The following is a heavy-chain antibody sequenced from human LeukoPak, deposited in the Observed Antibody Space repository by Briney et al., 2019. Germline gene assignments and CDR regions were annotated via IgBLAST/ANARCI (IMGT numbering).Heavy chain of an antibody. CDR3: AKGRGYSGYDLGY. D-gene: IGHD5-12*01. V-gene: IGHV3-23*01. CDR1: GFTFSSYA. Sequence: PGGSLRLSCAASGFTFSSYAMSWVRQAPGKGLEWVSTVSSSGGSTYYADSVKGRLTISRDNSKTTLYLQMNSLKAEDTAVYYCAKGRGYSGYDLGYWGQGTLVTVSS. CDR2: VSSSGGST. J-gene: IGHJ4*02.